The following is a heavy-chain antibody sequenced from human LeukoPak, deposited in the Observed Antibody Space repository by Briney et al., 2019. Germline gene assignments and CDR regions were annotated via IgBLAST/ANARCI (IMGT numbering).Heavy chain of an antibody. CDR1: GGSFSGYY. D-gene: IGHD2-2*01. J-gene: IGHJ4*02. CDR3: ARRGHCSSTSCYWRGPFDY. V-gene: IGHV4-34*01. CDR2: INHSGST. Sequence: SETLSLTCAVYGGSFSGYYWSWIRQPPGKGLEWIGEINHSGSTNYNPSLKSRVTISVDTSKNQFSLKLSSVTAADTAVYYCARRGHCSSTSCYWRGPFDYWGQETLVTVSS.